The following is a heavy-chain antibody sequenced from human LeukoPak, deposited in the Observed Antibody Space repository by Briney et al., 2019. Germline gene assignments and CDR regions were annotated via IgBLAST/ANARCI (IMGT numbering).Heavy chain of an antibody. V-gene: IGHV4-59*01. CDR2: IYYSGST. D-gene: IGHD6-6*01. CDR3: ARTLSEYSSSSLGY. CDR1: GGSISSYY. J-gene: IGHJ4*02. Sequence: PSEPLSLTCTVSGGSISSYYWSWIRQPPGKGLEWIGYIYYSGSTNYNPSLKSRVTISVDTSKNQFSLKLSSVTAADTAVYYCARTLSEYSSSSLGYWGQGTLVTVSS.